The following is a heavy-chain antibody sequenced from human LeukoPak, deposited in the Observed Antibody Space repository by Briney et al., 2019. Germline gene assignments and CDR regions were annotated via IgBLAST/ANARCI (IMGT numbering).Heavy chain of an antibody. J-gene: IGHJ3*02. D-gene: IGHD6-19*01. CDR3: ARTTQYSSGWYGGRIDAFDI. CDR1: GYIFTSYG. Sequence: ASVKVSCNASGYIFTSYGISWVRQAPGQGLEWMGIINPSGGSTSYAQKFQGRVTMTRDTSTSTVYMELSSLRSEDTAVYYCARTTQYSSGWYGGRIDAFDIWGQGTMVTVSS. CDR2: INPSGGST. V-gene: IGHV1-46*01.